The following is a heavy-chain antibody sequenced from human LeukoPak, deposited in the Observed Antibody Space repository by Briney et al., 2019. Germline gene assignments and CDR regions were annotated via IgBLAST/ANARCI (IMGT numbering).Heavy chain of an antibody. CDR1: GGSISSSSYY. J-gene: IGHJ4*02. Sequence: SETLSFTCTVSGGSISSSSYYWDWIRQPPGKGLEYIGSIYYSGSTYYTPSLKSRVTISVDTSKNQFSLKLSSVTATDTAVYYCARHRGSSSNFDYWGQGTLVTVSS. CDR3: ARHRGSSSNFDY. V-gene: IGHV4-39*01. CDR2: IYYSGST. D-gene: IGHD6-6*01.